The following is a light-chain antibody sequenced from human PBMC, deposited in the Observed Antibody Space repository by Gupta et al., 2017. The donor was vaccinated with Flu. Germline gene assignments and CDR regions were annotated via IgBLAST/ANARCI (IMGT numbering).Light chain of an antibody. CDR3: QQRSNRPMYT. CDR1: QSVSDY. Sequence: EIVLTQSPAPLSLSPGDRADLSCRASQSVSDYIVWYQQKPGQPPRLLLFSPSTRAAGIPPRFSVSGSGTDFTLTISSLEPEDVAVYYCQQRSNRPMYTFGQGTRLEI. J-gene: IGKJ2*01. V-gene: IGKV3-11*01. CDR2: SPS.